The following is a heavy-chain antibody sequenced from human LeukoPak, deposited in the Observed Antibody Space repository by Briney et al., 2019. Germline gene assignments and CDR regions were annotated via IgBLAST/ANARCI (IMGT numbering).Heavy chain of an antibody. J-gene: IGHJ4*02. CDR3: TAGYYSGSYFH. V-gene: IGHV3-15*01. CDR2: IKSKTDGGTA. D-gene: IGHD1-26*01. Sequence: GGSLRLSCAASGFTFGNAWMSWVRQAPGKGLEWVGRIKSKTDGGTADYAAPVKGRFTISRDDSKNTLYLQMKSLKTEDAAVYYGTAGYYSGSYFHWGQGTLVTVSS. CDR1: GFTFGNAW.